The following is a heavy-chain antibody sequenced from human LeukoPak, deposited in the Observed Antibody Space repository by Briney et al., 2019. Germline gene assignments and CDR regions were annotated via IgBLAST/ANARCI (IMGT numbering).Heavy chain of an antibody. CDR2: IKQDGGER. CDR3: ARDEGTTGYDLPDC. J-gene: IGHJ4*02. CDR1: GFAFSSYW. Sequence: PGGSLRLSCAASGFAFSSYWMNWVRQAPGKGLEWVATIKQDGGERYYVDSVKGRFTISRDNAKDSLYLQMNSLRAEDTAVYYCARDEGTTGYDLPDCWGQGTLVTVSS. V-gene: IGHV3-7*01. D-gene: IGHD5-12*01.